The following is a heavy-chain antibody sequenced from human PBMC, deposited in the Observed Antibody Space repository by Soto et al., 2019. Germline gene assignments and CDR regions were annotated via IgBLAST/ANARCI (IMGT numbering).Heavy chain of an antibody. CDR2: ISSSSSYI. CDR3: ARASEDHVYGMDV. V-gene: IGHV3-21*01. Sequence: EVQLVESGGGLVKLGGSLRLSCAASGFTFSSYSMNWVRQAPGKGLEWVSSISSSSSYIYYADSVKGRFTISRDNAKNSLYLQMNSLRAEDTAVYYCARASEDHVYGMDVWGQGTTVTVSS. CDR1: GFTFSSYS. D-gene: IGHD2-15*01. J-gene: IGHJ6*02.